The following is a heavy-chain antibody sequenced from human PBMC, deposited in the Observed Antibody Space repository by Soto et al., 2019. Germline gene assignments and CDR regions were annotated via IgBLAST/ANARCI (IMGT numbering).Heavy chain of an antibody. CDR2: INPHGGST. V-gene: IGHV1-46*01. D-gene: IGHD1-26*01. CDR1: GYIFTDYY. J-gene: IGHJ5*02. CDR3: ARSSGGNFGIIIEGTNWFAP. Sequence: ASVKVSCKASGYIFTDYYMHWVRQAPGQELGWMGVINPHGGSTAYAQKFKGRVTLTRDTSASTVYMEVSSLTSEDTAMYYCARSSGGNFGIIIEGTNWFAPWGQGTLVTVSS.